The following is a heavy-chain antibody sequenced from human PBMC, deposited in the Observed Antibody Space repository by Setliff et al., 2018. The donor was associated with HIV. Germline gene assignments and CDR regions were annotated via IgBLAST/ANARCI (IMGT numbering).Heavy chain of an antibody. CDR3: ARSDYYDSSGYSWFDP. D-gene: IGHD3-22*01. V-gene: IGHV3-7*05. J-gene: IGHJ5*02. CDR2: IKEDGSEK. CDR1: GFTFGDYA. Sequence: GSLRLSCTASGFTFGDYAMSWVRQAPGKGLEWVANIKEDGSEKYYVDSVKGRFTISRDNAENSLYLQMNSLTAEDTAVYYCARSDYYDSSGYSWFDPWGQGTLVTVSS.